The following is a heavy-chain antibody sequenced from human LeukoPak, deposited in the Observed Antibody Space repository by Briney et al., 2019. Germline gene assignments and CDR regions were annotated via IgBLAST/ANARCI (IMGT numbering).Heavy chain of an antibody. Sequence: SETLSLTCSVSGGSISSSDSSWGWIRQPPGKGLEWIGSMYYRGTSYYKPSLKSRVTISVDTSKNQFSLILSSVTAADTAVFYCARHRYSNYVWRFFDYWGQGILVTVSS. J-gene: IGHJ4*02. CDR1: GGSISSSDSS. D-gene: IGHD4-11*01. CDR2: MYYRGTS. CDR3: ARHRYSNYVWRFFDY. V-gene: IGHV4-39*01.